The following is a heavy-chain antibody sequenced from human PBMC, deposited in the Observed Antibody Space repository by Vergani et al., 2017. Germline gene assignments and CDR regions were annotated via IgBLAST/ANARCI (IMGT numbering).Heavy chain of an antibody. Sequence: QVQLVQSGAEVKKPGASVKVSCKASGYTFTSYGISWVRQAPGQGLEWMGWISAYNGNTNYAQKLQGRVTMTTDTSTSRAYMELRSLRSDDTAVYYCARLCRGDYYGSSCYRGAEDYWGQGTLVTVSS. J-gene: IGHJ4*02. D-gene: IGHD3-22*01. CDR2: ISAYNGNT. CDR3: ARLCRGDYYGSSCYRGAEDY. V-gene: IGHV1-18*01. CDR1: GYTFTSYG.